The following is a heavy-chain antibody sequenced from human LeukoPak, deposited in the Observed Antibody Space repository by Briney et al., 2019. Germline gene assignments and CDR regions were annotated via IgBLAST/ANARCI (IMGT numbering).Heavy chain of an antibody. CDR3: ARDTSITGTTGFDY. Sequence: PSETLSLTCTVSGGSISSYYWSWIRQPPGKGLEWIGYIYYSGSTNYNPSLKSRVTISVDTSKNRFSLKLSSVTAADTAVYYCARDTSITGTTGFDYWGQGTLVTVSS. J-gene: IGHJ4*02. CDR2: IYYSGST. V-gene: IGHV4-59*01. CDR1: GGSISSYY. D-gene: IGHD1-20*01.